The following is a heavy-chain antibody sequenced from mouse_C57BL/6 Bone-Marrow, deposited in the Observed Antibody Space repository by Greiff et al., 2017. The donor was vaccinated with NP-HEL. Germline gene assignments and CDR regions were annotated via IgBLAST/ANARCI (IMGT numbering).Heavy chain of an antibody. Sequence: EVQVVESGGGLVKPGGSLKLSCAASGFTFSSYAMSWVRQTPEKRLEWVATISDGGSYTYYPDNVKGRFTISRDNAKNNLYLQMSHLKSEDTAMYYCARDLTITGSIAYWGQGTLVTVSA. V-gene: IGHV5-4*01. CDR2: ISDGGSYT. J-gene: IGHJ3*01. D-gene: IGHD4-1*01. CDR1: GFTFSSYA. CDR3: ARDLTITGSIAY.